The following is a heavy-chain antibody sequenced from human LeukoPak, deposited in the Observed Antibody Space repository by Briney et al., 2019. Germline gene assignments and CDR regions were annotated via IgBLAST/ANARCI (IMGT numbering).Heavy chain of an antibody. V-gene: IGHV3-23*01. CDR1: GFSFSNYV. CDR2: ISPSSGGI. D-gene: IGHD6-6*01. J-gene: IGHJ4*02. CDR3: AKASSSSRPYYFDY. Sequence: GGSLRLSCVTSGFSFSNYVMSWARRAPGEGLEWVSAISPSSGGIYYANSVKARFTISRDNSKNTLYLEMNGLRTEDTAVYYCAKASSSSRPYYFDYWGQGILVTVSS.